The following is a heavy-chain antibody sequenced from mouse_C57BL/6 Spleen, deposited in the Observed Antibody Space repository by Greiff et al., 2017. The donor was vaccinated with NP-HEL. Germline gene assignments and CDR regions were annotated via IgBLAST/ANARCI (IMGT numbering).Heavy chain of an antibody. Sequence: QVQLQQPGAELVKPGASVKMSCKASGYTFTSYWITWVKQRPGQGLEWIGDIYPGSGSTNYNEKFKSKATLTVDTSSSTAYMQLSSLTSEDSAVYYCARSGLSTTVCYFDVWGTGTTVTVSS. CDR3: ARSGLSTTVCYFDV. D-gene: IGHD1-1*01. J-gene: IGHJ1*03. CDR2: IYPGSGST. V-gene: IGHV1-55*01. CDR1: GYTFTSYW.